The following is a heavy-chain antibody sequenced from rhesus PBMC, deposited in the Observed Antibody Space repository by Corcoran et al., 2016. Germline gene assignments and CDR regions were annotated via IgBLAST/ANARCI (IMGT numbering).Heavy chain of an antibody. CDR2: IYGRSGRT. CDR3: TARDFDY. CDR1: GGSLSSGSW. Sequence: QVQLQESGPGVVKPSETLSLTCASSGGSLSSGSWWFWLRQSPGKGLEGIGGIYGRSGRTEYNPSRKSRVTSSIDTSKKHVSLNLRSVTDADTAVYYCTARDFDYRGQGVLVTVSS. V-gene: IGHV4-93*02. J-gene: IGHJ4*01.